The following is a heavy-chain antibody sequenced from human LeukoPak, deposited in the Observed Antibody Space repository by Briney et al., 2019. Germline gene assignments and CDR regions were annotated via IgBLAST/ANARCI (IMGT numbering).Heavy chain of an antibody. CDR2: IYYSGST. CDR1: GGFINSYY. CDR3: ARRAADDAFDI. V-gene: IGHV4-59*08. Sequence: SETLSLTCTVSGGFINSYYWSWIWQPPGKGLEWIGYIYYSGSTNYNPSLTSRVTISVDRTKNQFSLKLSSVTAADTAVYYCARRAADDAFDIWGQGTMVTVSS. J-gene: IGHJ3*02.